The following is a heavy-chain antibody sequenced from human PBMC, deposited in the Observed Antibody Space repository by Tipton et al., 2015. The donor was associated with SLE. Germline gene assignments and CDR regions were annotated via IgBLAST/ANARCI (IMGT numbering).Heavy chain of an antibody. V-gene: IGHV4-39*07. CDR1: GGSVSSSNYN. D-gene: IGHD1-26*01. J-gene: IGHJ4*02. Sequence: TLSLTCTVSGGSVSSSNYNWGWIRQPPGKGLEWIGEINHSGSTNYNPSLKSRVTISVDTSKNQFSLKLSSVTAADTAVYYCARGLFGGSYDYWGQGTLVTVSS. CDR3: ARGLFGGSYDY. CDR2: INHSGST.